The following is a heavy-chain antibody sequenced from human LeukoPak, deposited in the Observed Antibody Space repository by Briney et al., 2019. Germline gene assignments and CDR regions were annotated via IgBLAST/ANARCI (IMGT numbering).Heavy chain of an antibody. Sequence: ASVKVSCKASGGTFSSYAISWVRQAPGQGLEWMGGIIPIFGTANYAQKFQGRVTITADESTSTAYMELSSLRSEDTAVYYCARAVDYYGPGSSKNYYYGMDVWGQGTTVTVSS. CDR1: GGTFSSYA. D-gene: IGHD3-10*01. J-gene: IGHJ6*02. V-gene: IGHV1-69*13. CDR3: ARAVDYYGPGSSKNYYYGMDV. CDR2: IIPIFGTA.